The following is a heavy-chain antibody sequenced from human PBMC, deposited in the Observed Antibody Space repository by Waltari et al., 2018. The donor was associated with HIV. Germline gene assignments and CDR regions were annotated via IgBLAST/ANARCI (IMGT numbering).Heavy chain of an antibody. Sequence: QVQLQQWGAGLLKPSETLSLTCAVYGGSFSGYYWSWIRQPPGKGLEWIGEIKHSGSTNCNPSLKSGVTISVDTSKNQFSLKLSSVTASDTAVYYCARWSGDSSGYYSDYWGQGALVTVSS. V-gene: IGHV4-34*01. D-gene: IGHD3-22*01. CDR2: IKHSGST. CDR1: GGSFSGYY. J-gene: IGHJ4*02. CDR3: ARWSGDSSGYYSDY.